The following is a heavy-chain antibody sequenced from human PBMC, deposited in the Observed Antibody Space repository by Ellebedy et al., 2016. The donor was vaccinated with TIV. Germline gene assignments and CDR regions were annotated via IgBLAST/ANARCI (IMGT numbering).Heavy chain of an antibody. CDR1: GFTFSSYA. CDR2: ISYDGSHK. J-gene: IGHJ6*01. CDR3: ARACGISIVGSYYYEGMDV. D-gene: IGHD2-15*01. Sequence: GESLKISCAASGFTFSSYAMPWVRQAPGTGLEWVAVISYDGSHKYYADSVKGRFTIYRDNSKNTLYLQMNSLRSEETAVYYCARACGISIVGSYYYEGMDVWGQGTTVTVSA. V-gene: IGHV3-30-3*01.